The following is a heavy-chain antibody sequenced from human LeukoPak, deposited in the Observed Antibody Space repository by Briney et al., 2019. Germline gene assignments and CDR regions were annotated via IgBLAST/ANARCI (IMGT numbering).Heavy chain of an antibody. V-gene: IGHV1-2*02. Sequence: GASVKVSCKTSGYTFTGYYMHWVRQAPGQGLEWMGWINPNRGGTNYAQKFQGRVTMTRDTSISTAFLELSRLRSDDTAVYYCARNTATDRYYFDYWGQGTLVTVSS. CDR3: ARNTATDRYYFDY. D-gene: IGHD5-18*01. J-gene: IGHJ4*02. CDR1: GYTFTGYY. CDR2: INPNRGGT.